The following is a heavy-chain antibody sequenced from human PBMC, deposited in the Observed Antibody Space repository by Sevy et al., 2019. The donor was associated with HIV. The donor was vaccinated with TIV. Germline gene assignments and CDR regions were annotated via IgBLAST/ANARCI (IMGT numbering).Heavy chain of an antibody. Sequence: ASVKVSCKVSGYTLTELSMHWVRQAPGKGLEWMGGFDPEDGETIYAQKFQGRVTMTEDTSTDTAYMELSSLRSEDTAVYYCATLEGIEYYFDYWGQGTLVTVPS. J-gene: IGHJ4*02. CDR2: FDPEDGET. CDR3: ATLEGIEYYFDY. CDR1: GYTLTELS. V-gene: IGHV1-24*01.